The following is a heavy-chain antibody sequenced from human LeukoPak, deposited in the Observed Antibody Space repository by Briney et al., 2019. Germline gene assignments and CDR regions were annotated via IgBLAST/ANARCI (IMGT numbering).Heavy chain of an antibody. J-gene: IGHJ4*02. CDR3: ARGLAAAYQLDY. D-gene: IGHD6-13*01. CDR2: INPSGGST. Sequence: ASLKVSCKASGYTFTSYYMHWVRHAPEARLEWMGIINPSGGSTSYAQKFQGRVTTTRDMSTSTVYMELSSLRSEDTVVYYCARGLAAAYQLDYWGQGTHVTVSS. CDR1: GYTFTSYY. V-gene: IGHV1-46*01.